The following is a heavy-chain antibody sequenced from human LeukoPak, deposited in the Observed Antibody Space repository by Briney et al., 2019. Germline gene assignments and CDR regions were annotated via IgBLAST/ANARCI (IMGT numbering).Heavy chain of an antibody. CDR3: ARDLGTDAFDI. V-gene: IGHV1-69*06. D-gene: IGHD1-26*01. Sequence: ASVKVSCKASGGTFSSYAISWVRQAPGQGLEWMGGIIPIFGTANYAQKFQGRVTITADKSTSTAYMELSSLRSDDTAVYYCARDLGTDAFDIWGQGAMVTVSS. CDR1: GGTFSSYA. J-gene: IGHJ3*02. CDR2: IIPIFGTA.